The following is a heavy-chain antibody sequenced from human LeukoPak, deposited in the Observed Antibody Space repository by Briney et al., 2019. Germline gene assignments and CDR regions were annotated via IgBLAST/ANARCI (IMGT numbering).Heavy chain of an antibody. D-gene: IGHD5-24*01. J-gene: IGHJ4*02. Sequence: TSETLSLTCTGSGGSISSYYWSWIRQPPGKGLEWIGTIYYSGSTKNNPSLKSRVTISVDTSKNQFSLKLSSVTAADTAVYYCARGYGDGYEDYWGQGTLVTVSS. CDR2: IYYSGST. CDR3: ARGYGDGYEDY. CDR1: GGSISSYY. V-gene: IGHV4-59*08.